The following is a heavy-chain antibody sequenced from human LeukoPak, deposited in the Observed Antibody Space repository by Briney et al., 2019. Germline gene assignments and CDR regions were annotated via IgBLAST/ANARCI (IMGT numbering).Heavy chain of an antibody. CDR1: GGSISSYY. CDR3: ARESTAGYYGSGQFDF. V-gene: IGHV4-4*07. D-gene: IGHD3-10*01. CDR2: IYTSGST. Sequence: PSETLSLTCTVSGGSISSYYWSWIRQPAGKGLEWIGRIYTSGSTNYNPSLKSRVTMSVDTSKNQFSLKLSSVTAADTAVYYCARESTAGYYGSGQFDFWGQGTLVTVSS. J-gene: IGHJ4*02.